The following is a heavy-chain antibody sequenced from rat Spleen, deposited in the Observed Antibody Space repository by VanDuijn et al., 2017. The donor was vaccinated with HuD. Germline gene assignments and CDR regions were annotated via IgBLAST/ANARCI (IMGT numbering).Heavy chain of an antibody. Sequence: EVRLVESGGGLVQPGRSLELSCAASGFTFSDYYMAWVRQAPKKGLEWVATIIYDGSRTYYRDSVKGRFTISRDNAKSTLYLQMDSLRSEDTATYYCATQNVYYGSSYYFDYWGQGVMVTVSS. D-gene: IGHD1-6*01. CDR2: IIYDGSRT. V-gene: IGHV5S10*01. CDR3: ATQNVYYGSSYYFDY. CDR1: GFTFSDYY. J-gene: IGHJ2*01.